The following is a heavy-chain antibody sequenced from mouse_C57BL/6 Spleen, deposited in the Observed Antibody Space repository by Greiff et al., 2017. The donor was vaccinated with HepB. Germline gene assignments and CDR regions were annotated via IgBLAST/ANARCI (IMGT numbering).Heavy chain of an antibody. CDR2: ILPGSGST. V-gene: IGHV1-9*01. J-gene: IGHJ1*03. CDR1: GYTFTSYW. CDR3: ACSNPRRGWYFDV. D-gene: IGHD2-5*01. Sequence: QVQLQQPGAELVKPGASVKLSCKASGYTFTSYWMHWVKQRPGHGLEWIGEILPGSGSTNYNEKFKGKATFTADTSSNTAYMQLSSLTTEDSAIYYCACSNPRRGWYFDVWGTGTTVTVSS.